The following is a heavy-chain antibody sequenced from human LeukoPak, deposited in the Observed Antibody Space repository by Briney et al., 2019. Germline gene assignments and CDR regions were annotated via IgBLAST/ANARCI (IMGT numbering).Heavy chain of an antibody. CDR2: MYESGRT. CDR1: GYSISSGYY. J-gene: IGHJ4*02. V-gene: IGHV4-38-2*02. D-gene: IGHD3-22*01. CDR3: ARERTMTSFDY. Sequence: PSETLSLTCTVSGYSISSGYYWGWIRQPPGKGLEWIGSMYESGRTYYNPSLKSRVAISVDTSKNQFSLNLNSVTAADTAVYYCARERTMTSFDYWGQGTLVTVSS.